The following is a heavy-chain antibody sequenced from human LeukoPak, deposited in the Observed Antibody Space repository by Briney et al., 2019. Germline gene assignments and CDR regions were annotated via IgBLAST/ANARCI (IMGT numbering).Heavy chain of an antibody. CDR3: AKEGSSGYYYYYMDV. D-gene: IGHD6-25*01. CDR1: GFTFSSYS. CDR2: ISSSSSYI. Sequence: GGSLRLSCAASGFTFSSYSMNWVRQAPGKGLEWVSSISSSSSYIYYADSVKGRFTISRDNSKNTLYLQMNSLRAEDTAVYYCAKEGSSGYYYYYMDVWGKGTTVTVSS. J-gene: IGHJ6*03. V-gene: IGHV3-21*01.